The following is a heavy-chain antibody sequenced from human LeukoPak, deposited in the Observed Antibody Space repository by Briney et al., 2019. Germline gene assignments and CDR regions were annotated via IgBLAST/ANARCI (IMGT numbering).Heavy chain of an antibody. CDR1: GFTFSSYG. Sequence: PGGSLRLSCAASGFTFSSYGMNWVRRAPGKGLEWVSGITGSGVTTYYADSVKGRFTISRDNSKNTLYLQMSSLRAEDTALYYCAKGNDMDVWGKGTTVTVSS. J-gene: IGHJ6*04. CDR3: AKGNDMDV. CDR2: ITGSGVTT. V-gene: IGHV3-23*01.